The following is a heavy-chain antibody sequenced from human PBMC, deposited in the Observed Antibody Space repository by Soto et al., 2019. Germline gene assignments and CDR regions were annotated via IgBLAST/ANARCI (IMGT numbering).Heavy chain of an antibody. V-gene: IGHV3-30*18. J-gene: IGHJ4*02. CDR1: GFTFSSYG. D-gene: IGHD3-3*01. CDR3: AKDREWLIPGDY. CDR2: ISYDGSNK. Sequence: QVQLVESGGGVVQPGRSLRLSCAASGFTFSSYGMHWVRQAPGKGLEWVAVISYDGSNKYYADSVKGRFTISRDNSKNQRYLQMNSLRAEDTAVYYCAKDREWLIPGDYWGQGTLVTVSS.